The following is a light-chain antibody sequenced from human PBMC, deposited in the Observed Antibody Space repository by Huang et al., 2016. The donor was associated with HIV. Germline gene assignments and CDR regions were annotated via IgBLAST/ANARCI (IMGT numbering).Light chain of an antibody. J-gene: IGKJ2*01. CDR1: QGVNNY. CDR2: DAS. V-gene: IGKV3-11*01. CDR3: HHRSGWPRT. Sequence: EIVLTQSPATLSLSPGERATLSCRASQGVNNYLAWYQQKPGQAPRLLIYDASNRATGIPARFSGGGSATDFTLTISSLEPEDFAVYYCHHRSGWPRTFGQGTKLEIK.